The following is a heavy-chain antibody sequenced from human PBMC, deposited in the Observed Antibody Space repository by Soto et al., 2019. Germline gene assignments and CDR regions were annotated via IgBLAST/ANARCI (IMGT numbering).Heavy chain of an antibody. Sequence: QVQLVQSGAEVKKPGASVKVSCKASGYTFTNYYMHWVRQAPGQGLEWMGIINPSGGSTSYAQKFQGRVTMSRDTSTSTVYMELSSLSSEDTAVYYCARRSVTTTGEFDPWGQGTLVTVSS. CDR3: ARRSVTTTGEFDP. CDR2: INPSGGST. CDR1: GYTFTNYY. J-gene: IGHJ5*02. V-gene: IGHV1-46*01. D-gene: IGHD4-17*01.